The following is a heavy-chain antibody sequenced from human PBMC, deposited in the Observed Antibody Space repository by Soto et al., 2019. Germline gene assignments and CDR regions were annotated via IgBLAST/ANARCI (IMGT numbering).Heavy chain of an antibody. V-gene: IGHV3-23*01. CDR2: LSGGGANT. CDR3: ARWSGYADA. J-gene: IGHJ4*02. CDR1: GFSFSTYS. Sequence: GSLRLSCAASGFSFSTYSMAWVRQAAGKGPQWVSGLSGGGANTFYIDSVRGRFTISVDNSKNTVYLQMDSLRADDTAVYYCARWSGYADAWGQGTLVTVSS. D-gene: IGHD4-17*01.